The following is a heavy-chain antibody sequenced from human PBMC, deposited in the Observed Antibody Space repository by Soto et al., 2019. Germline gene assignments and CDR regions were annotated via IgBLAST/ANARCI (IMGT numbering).Heavy chain of an antibody. V-gene: IGHV1-46*01. Sequence: ASVKVSCKASGYTFTSYYMHWVRQAPGQGLEWMGIINPSGGSTSYAQKFQGRVTMTRDTSTSTVYMELSSLRSEGTAVYYCARDEGITIFGVVIYGMDVWGQGTTVTVSS. J-gene: IGHJ6*02. CDR3: ARDEGITIFGVVIYGMDV. CDR2: INPSGGST. D-gene: IGHD3-3*01. CDR1: GYTFTSYY.